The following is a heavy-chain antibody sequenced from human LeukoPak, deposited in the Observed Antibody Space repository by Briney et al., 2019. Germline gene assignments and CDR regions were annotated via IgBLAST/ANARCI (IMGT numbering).Heavy chain of an antibody. CDR1: GFTFSNYG. V-gene: IGHV3-23*01. J-gene: IGHJ4*02. Sequence: GGSLRLSCGASGFTFSNYGMHWVRQAPGKGLEWVSAISGSGGSTYYADSVKGRFTISRDNSKNTLYLQMNSLRAEDTAVYYCAKDEQQLVYFDYWGQGTLVTVSS. CDR2: ISGSGGST. CDR3: AKDEQQLVYFDY. D-gene: IGHD6-13*01.